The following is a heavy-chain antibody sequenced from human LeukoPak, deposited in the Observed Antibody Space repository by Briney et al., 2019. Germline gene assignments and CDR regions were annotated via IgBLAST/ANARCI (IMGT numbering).Heavy chain of an antibody. Sequence: SETLSLTCPVSGGSISSYYWSWIRQPAGRGLEWIGRIYTSGSTNYNTSLKRVVTISVDTPKNQFSLKLSSVTAADTAVYYGAGRDYGDPSFDYWGQGTLVTVSS. D-gene: IGHD4-17*01. CDR2: IYTSGST. V-gene: IGHV4-4*07. J-gene: IGHJ4*02. CDR3: AGRDYGDPSFDY. CDR1: GGSISSYY.